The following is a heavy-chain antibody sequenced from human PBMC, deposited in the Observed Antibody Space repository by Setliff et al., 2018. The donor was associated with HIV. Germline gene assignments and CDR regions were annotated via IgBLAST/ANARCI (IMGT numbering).Heavy chain of an antibody. CDR2: INDNGST. D-gene: IGHD5-12*01. V-gene: IGHV4-34*01. J-gene: IGHJ6*03. CDR3: ARGVIETDYDYVDIYYYNYMDV. CDR1: GGSFSGYY. Sequence: SETLSLTCAVYGGSFSGYYWSWIRQPPGKGLEWIGEINDNGSTNYNPSLKSRVTISADTYKSQFSLKLTSVTAADTAVYFCARGVIETDYDYVDIYYYNYMDVWGKGTTVTVSS.